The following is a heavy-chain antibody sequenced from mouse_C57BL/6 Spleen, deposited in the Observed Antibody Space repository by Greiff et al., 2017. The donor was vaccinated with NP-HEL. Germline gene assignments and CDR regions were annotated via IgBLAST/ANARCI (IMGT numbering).Heavy chain of an antibody. V-gene: IGHV5-16*02. CDR3: ARRDYDWYFDV. Sequence: EVMLVESEGGLVQPGSSMKLSCTASGFTFSDYYMAWVRQVPEKGLEWVANINYDGSSAYYLDSLKSRFIISRDNAKNILYLQMSSLKSEDTATYYCARRDYDWYFDVWGTGTTVTVSS. CDR2: INYDGSSA. CDR1: GFTFSDYY. D-gene: IGHD2-4*01. J-gene: IGHJ1*03.